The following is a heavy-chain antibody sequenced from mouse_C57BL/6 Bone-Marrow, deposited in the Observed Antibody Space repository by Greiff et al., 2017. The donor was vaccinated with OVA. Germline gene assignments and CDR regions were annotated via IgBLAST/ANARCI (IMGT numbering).Heavy chain of an antibody. D-gene: IGHD1-1*01. V-gene: IGHV2-2*01. CDR2: IWSGGST. CDR1: GFSLTSYG. CDR3: ARGTTVVAYYYAMDY. Sequence: VQLVESGPGLVQPSQRLSITCTVSGFSLTSYGVHWVRQSPGKGLEWLGVIWSGGSTDYNAAFISRLSISKDNSKSQVFFKMNSLQADDTAIYYCARGTTVVAYYYAMDYWGQGTSVTVSS. J-gene: IGHJ4*01.